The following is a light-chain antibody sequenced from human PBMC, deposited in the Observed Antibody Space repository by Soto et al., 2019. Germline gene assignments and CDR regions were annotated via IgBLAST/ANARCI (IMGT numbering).Light chain of an antibody. J-gene: IGKJ1*01. Sequence: DIVMTQSPDSLAVSLGERAAINCKSSQSVLHSSNNKNYLAWYQQKPRQPPKLLIYWASTRESGVPDRFSDSGSGTDFTLTISSLQAEDVAVYYCQQYYSSWSFGQGTKVEIK. CDR2: WAS. CDR1: QSVLHSSNNKNY. CDR3: QQYYSSWS. V-gene: IGKV4-1*01.